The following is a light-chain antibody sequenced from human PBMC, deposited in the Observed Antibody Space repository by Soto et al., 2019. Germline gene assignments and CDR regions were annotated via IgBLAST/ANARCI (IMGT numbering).Light chain of an antibody. CDR2: SAS. CDR1: QGVSTW. CDR3: QQGNSFPLT. J-gene: IGKJ4*02. V-gene: IGKV1D-12*01. Sequence: DIQMTQSPSSVSAFVGDRVTITCRASQGVSTWLAWYQQKPGEPPKLLISSASSLQSGVPSRFSGSGSGTDFTLTINSLEPEDFATYYCQQGNSFPLTFGGGTKVEIK.